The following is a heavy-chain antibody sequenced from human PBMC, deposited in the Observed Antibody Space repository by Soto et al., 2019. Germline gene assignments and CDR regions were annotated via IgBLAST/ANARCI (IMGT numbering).Heavy chain of an antibody. CDR1: GFTFRSFT. CDR3: TRDASRDSSARGWFDP. V-gene: IGHV3-21*02. J-gene: IGHJ5*02. D-gene: IGHD6-13*01. CDR2: ISINSAYI. Sequence: EVQLVESGGGLVKPGGSLRLSCAASGFTFRSFTMNWVRQAPGKGLEWVSTISINSAYIYYTDALRGRFTISRDNAKNSLHLQMNSLRAEETAVYYCTRDASRDSSARGWFDPWGPGTLVTVSS.